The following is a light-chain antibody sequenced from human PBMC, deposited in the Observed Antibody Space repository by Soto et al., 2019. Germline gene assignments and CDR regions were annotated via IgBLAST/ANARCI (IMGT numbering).Light chain of an antibody. CDR2: YDD. V-gene: IGLV1-36*01. CDR1: SSNIGNNA. CDR3: AAWDDSLNGNA. Sequence: QSVLTQPPSVSEAPRQRVTISCSGSSSNIGNNAVNWYQQLPGKAPKLLIYYDDLLPSGVSDRFSGSKSGTSASLAISGLQSEDEADYYCAAWDDSLNGNAFGTGTKVPS. J-gene: IGLJ1*01.